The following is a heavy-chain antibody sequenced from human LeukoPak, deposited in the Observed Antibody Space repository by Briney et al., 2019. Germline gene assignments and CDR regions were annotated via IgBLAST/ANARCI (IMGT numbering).Heavy chain of an antibody. J-gene: IGHJ4*02. CDR3: ASQWELLSYFDY. V-gene: IGHV1-2*02. CDR2: INPNSGGT. Sequence: ASVKVSCKASGYTFTGYYMHWVRQAPGQGLEWMGWINPNSGGTNYAQKFQGRVTMTRDTSISTAYMELSRLRPDDTAVYYCASQWELLSYFDYWGQGTLVTVSS. D-gene: IGHD1-26*01. CDR1: GYTFTGYY.